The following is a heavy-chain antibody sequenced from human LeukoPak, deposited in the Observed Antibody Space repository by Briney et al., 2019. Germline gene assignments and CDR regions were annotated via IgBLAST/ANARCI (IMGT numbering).Heavy chain of an antibody. CDR3: ARGKGLLAAPVRYFDY. CDR1: GGTFSSYA. CDR2: IIPIFGTA. V-gene: IGHV1-69*13. J-gene: IGHJ4*02. D-gene: IGHD2-15*01. Sequence: ASVKVSCKAYGGTFSSYAISWVRQAPGQGLEWMGGIIPIFGTANYAQKFQGRVTITADESTSTAYMELSSLRSEDTAVYYCARGKGLLAAPVRYFDYWGQGTLVTVSS.